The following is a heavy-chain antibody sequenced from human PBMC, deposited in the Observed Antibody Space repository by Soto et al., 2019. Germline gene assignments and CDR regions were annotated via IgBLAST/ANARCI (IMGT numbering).Heavy chain of an antibody. V-gene: IGHV1-69*01. D-gene: IGHD3-3*01. CDR3: ELFGEDGYHPSIVDY. Sequence: QVQLVQSGAEVKKPGSSVKVSCKASGGTFSSYAISWVRQAPGQGLEWMGGNIPIFGTATYAQKFQGRVTITADQSKSTAYMERSSLRSEDTAVYYCELFGEDGYHPSIVDYWGQGTLVTVSS. J-gene: IGHJ4*02. CDR2: NIPIFGTA. CDR1: GGTFSSYA.